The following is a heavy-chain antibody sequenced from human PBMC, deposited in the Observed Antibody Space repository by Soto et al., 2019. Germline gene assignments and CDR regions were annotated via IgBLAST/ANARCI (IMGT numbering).Heavy chain of an antibody. CDR2: ISYDGSNK. D-gene: IGHD1-7*01. V-gene: IGHV3-30*18. Sequence: QVQLVESGGGVVQPGRSLRLSCAASGFTFSNYGMHWVRQAPGKGLEWVAVISYDGSNKYYEDSVKGRFTISRDNSKNTLYLQMNSRRAEDTAVYYCAKPLGDWNYGYFDYWGQGTLVTVSS. J-gene: IGHJ4*02. CDR3: AKPLGDWNYGYFDY. CDR1: GFTFSNYG.